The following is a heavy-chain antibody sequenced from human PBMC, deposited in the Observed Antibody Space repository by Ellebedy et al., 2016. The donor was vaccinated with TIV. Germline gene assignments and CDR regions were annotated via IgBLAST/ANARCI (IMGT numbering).Heavy chain of an antibody. CDR3: TKRGVGWAAFDI. D-gene: IGHD6-19*01. Sequence: GESLKVSCAASGVTFSSYAMNWVRQAPGKGLEWVSAISGSGDTTYYADSVKGRFTISRDNSQDTVHLQMNSLRAEDTAVYYCTKRGVGWAAFDIWGPGTMVTVSS. J-gene: IGHJ3*02. CDR2: ISGSGDTT. V-gene: IGHV3-23*01. CDR1: GVTFSSYA.